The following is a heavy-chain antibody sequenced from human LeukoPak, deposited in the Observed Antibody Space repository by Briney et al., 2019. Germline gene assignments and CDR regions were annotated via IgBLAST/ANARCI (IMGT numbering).Heavy chain of an antibody. Sequence: ASVKVSCKASGYTFTGYYMHWVRQAPGQGLEWMGWINPNSGGTNYAQKLQGRVTMTRDTSISTAYMELSRLRSDDTAVYYCARGGYCSSTSCYIGWFDPWGQGTLVTVSS. V-gene: IGHV1-2*02. CDR3: ARGGYCSSTSCYIGWFDP. CDR2: INPNSGGT. CDR1: GYTFTGYY. D-gene: IGHD2-2*02. J-gene: IGHJ5*02.